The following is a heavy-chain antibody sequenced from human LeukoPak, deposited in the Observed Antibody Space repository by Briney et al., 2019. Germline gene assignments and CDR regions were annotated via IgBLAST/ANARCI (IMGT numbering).Heavy chain of an antibody. CDR2: ISGSGGST. Sequence: GGSLRLSCAASGFTFSSYAMSWVRQAPGKGLEWVSAISGSGGSTYYADSVKGRFTISRDNSKNTLYLQMSSLRVEDTAVYYCAKDQVISGSEASVIWGQGTMVTVSS. V-gene: IGHV3-23*01. J-gene: IGHJ3*02. D-gene: IGHD2-21*01. CDR3: AKDQVISGSEASVI. CDR1: GFTFSSYA.